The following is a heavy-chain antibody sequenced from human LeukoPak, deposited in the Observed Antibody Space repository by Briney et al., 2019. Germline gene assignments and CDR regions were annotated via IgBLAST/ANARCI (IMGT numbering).Heavy chain of an antibody. CDR2: IKEDGSDK. D-gene: IGHD1-1*01. V-gene: IGHV3-7*01. J-gene: IGHJ4*02. Sequence: PRGSLTLSCVVSGFTLRSHWMSWVRQAPGKGPECVANIKEDGSDKNYAGSVKGRFTVSRDNARNSLNLQMNGLRAEDTAVYYCVRDGDKWNDFDYWGQGTLVTVYS. CDR3: VRDGDKWNDFDY. CDR1: GFTLRSHW.